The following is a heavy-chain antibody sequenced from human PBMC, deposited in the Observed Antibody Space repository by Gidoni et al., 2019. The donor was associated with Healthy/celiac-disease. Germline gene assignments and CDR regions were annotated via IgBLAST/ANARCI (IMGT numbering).Heavy chain of an antibody. CDR3: ARIPNPNPVNRKYWYFDL. Sequence: QVQLVQSGAEVKKPGASVKVSCQASGYTFTSYGISWVRQAPGQGLEWMGWISAYNGNTNYAQKLQGRVTMTTDTSTSTAYMELRSLRSDDTAVYYCARIPNPNPVNRKYWYFDLWGRGTLVTVSS. D-gene: IGHD3-16*02. V-gene: IGHV1-18*01. CDR1: GYTFTSYG. CDR2: ISAYNGNT. J-gene: IGHJ2*01.